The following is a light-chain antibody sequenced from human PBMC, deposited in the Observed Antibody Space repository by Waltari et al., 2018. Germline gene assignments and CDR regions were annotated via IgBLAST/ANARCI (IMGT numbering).Light chain of an antibody. J-gene: IGLJ2*01. CDR3: LSRDISSTRF. V-gene: IGLV3-19*01. CDR1: SLRRYS. CDR2: GQD. Sequence: SSELTQDPTVSVALGQTVRITCQGDSLRRYSASWYQQRPGQAPVLFFYGQDNRPSGIPDRFSGSTSGDTATLTITGTQAEDEADYYCLSRDISSTRFFGGGTRLTV.